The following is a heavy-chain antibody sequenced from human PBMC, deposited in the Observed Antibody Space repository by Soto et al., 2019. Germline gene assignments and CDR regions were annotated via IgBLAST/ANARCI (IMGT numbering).Heavy chain of an antibody. D-gene: IGHD3-16*01. J-gene: IGHJ3*01. CDR1: GDSVTSHY. V-gene: IGHV4-59*02. CDR2: IYYTGTT. CDR3: TSMSWGGASFNV. Sequence: QVQLQESDPGLVKPSETLSLTCTVSGDSVTSHYWSWIRQTPGRGLEWIANIYYTGTTNSNPSLKRRVTISVHTTKNQFALKLTSLTAGDTATYYCTSMSWGGASFNVWGPGTMVTVSS.